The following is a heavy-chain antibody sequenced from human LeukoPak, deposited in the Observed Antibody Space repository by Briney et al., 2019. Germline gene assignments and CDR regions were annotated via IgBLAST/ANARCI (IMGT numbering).Heavy chain of an antibody. V-gene: IGHV1-46*03. CDR2: INPSGGST. D-gene: IGHD3-10*01. Sequence: ASVKVSCKASGYTFTSYYMHWVRQAPGQGLEWMGIINPSGGSTSYAQKFQGRVTMTRDTSTSTVYMELSSLRSEDTAVYYCAGHYYGGLEAVYWGQGTLVTVSS. CDR3: AGHYYGGLEAVY. J-gene: IGHJ4*02. CDR1: GYTFTSYY.